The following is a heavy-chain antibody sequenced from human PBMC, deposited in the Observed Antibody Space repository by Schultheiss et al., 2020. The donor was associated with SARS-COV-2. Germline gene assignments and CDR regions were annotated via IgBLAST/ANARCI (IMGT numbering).Heavy chain of an antibody. Sequence: GGSLRLSCAASGFTFSSYAMSWVRQAPGKGLEWVAVISYDGSNKYYADSVKGRFTISRDNSKNTLYLQMNSLRAEDTAVYYCARVGQDYYYGMDVWGQGTTVTVSS. D-gene: IGHD3-16*01. J-gene: IGHJ6*02. CDR1: GFTFSSYA. CDR2: ISYDGSNK. V-gene: IGHV3-30*01. CDR3: ARVGQDYYYGMDV.